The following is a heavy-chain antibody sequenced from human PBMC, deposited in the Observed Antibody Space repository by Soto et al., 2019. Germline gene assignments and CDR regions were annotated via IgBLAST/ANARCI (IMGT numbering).Heavy chain of an antibody. CDR3: ARGPKVAYGKYSRRGFDP. J-gene: IGHJ5*02. CDR2: INHSGST. V-gene: IGHV4-34*01. CDR1: GGSFSGYY. D-gene: IGHD4-17*01. Sequence: QVQLQQWGAGLLKPSETLSLTCAVYGGSFSGYYWSWIRQPPGKGLEWIGEINHSGSTNYNPSLKSRVTISVDTSKNQFSLKLSSVTAADTAVYYCARGPKVAYGKYSRRGFDPWGQGTLVTVSS.